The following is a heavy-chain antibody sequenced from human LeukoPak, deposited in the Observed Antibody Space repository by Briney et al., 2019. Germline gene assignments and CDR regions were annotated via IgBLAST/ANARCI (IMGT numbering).Heavy chain of an antibody. V-gene: IGHV3-30*18. CDR1: GFTFSSYG. Sequence: PGGSLRLSCAASGFTFSSYGVHWVRQAPGKGLEGVGVISYDGSNKYYADSVKGRFTISRDNSKNTLYLQMNSLRAENTAVYYCEKGDRGYSYGPDDWGQGTLVTVSS. CDR2: ISYDGSNK. D-gene: IGHD5-18*01. J-gene: IGHJ4*02. CDR3: EKGDRGYSYGPDD.